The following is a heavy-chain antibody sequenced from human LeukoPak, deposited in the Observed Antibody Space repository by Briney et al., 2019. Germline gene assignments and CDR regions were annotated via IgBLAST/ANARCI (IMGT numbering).Heavy chain of an antibody. Sequence: PGGTLRLSCAASGFTFSSSAMGWVPQTPGKGLECVSTITDSGGSTYYADSVKGRFTISRDNSKSTLYLRMSSLRAEDTAVYYCAKGVKFGESNFDYWGQGTLVTVSS. V-gene: IGHV3-23*01. D-gene: IGHD3-10*01. CDR1: GFTFSSSA. J-gene: IGHJ4*02. CDR2: ITDSGGST. CDR3: AKGVKFGESNFDY.